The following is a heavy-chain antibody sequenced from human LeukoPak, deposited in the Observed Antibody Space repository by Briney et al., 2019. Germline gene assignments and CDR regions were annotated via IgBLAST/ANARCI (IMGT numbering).Heavy chain of an antibody. CDR3: ARVALVSGPSYGSESEAADY. J-gene: IGHJ4*02. V-gene: IGHV3-21*01. CDR1: GGSFSGYY. Sequence: PSETLSLTCAVYGGSFSGYYWSWIRQPPGKGLEWVSSISSSSSYIYYADSVRGRFTISRDNPKNSLYLQMNSLRAEDTAVYYCARVALVSGPSYGSESEAADYWGQGTLVTVSS. CDR2: ISSSSSYI. D-gene: IGHD3-10*01.